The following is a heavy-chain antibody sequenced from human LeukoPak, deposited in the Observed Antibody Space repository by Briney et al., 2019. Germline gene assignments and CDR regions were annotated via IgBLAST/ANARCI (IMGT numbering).Heavy chain of an antibody. CDR2: MYHSWSI. D-gene: IGHD4-17*01. CDR3: GSGSSTVKYYYGIDV. J-gene: IGHJ6*01. Sequence: VKPSETLSLTCAVSGGSINSYYWLWIRQPPGKALEWTGYMYHSWSINYNPSHKHRVTIPVHTSKNQLSLKLIPVTPAHADMYYCGSGSSTVKYYYGIDVWGRGATVSV. V-gene: IGHV4-59*01. CDR1: GGSINSYY.